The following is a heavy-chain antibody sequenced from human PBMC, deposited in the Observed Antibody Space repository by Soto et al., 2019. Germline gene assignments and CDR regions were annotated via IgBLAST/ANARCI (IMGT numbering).Heavy chain of an antibody. Sequence: ASVKVSCQASGYTFTSYYINWVRQATGQGLEWMGWMNPNSGNTGYAQKFQGRVTMTRNTSISTDYMELSSLRSEDTAVYYCARGQNSYGMDVGGQGTTVTVSS. J-gene: IGHJ6*02. CDR2: MNPNSGNT. CDR3: ARGQNSYGMDV. V-gene: IGHV1-8*01. CDR1: GYTFTSYY.